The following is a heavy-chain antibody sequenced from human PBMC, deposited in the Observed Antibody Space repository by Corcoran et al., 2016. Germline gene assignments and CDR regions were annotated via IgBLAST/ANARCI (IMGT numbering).Heavy chain of an antibody. V-gene: IGHV2-70*01. CDR2: IDWDDDK. Sequence: QVTLRESGPALVKPTQTLTRTCTFSGFSLSTSGMCVSWIRQPPGKAMEWLALIDWDDDKYYSTSLKTRPTIYKDTSKNQGVLTMTNMDPVDTATYYCARTAQETYYYDSSGSYFYSWGQGTLVTVSS. D-gene: IGHD3-22*01. J-gene: IGHJ4*02. CDR3: ARTAQETYYYDSSGSYFYS. CDR1: GFSLSTSGMC.